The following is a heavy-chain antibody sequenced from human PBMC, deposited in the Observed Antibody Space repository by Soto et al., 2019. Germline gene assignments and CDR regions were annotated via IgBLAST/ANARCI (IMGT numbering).Heavy chain of an antibody. CDR2: ITSNTRTI. CDR3: ARSLGGGHWDY. V-gene: IGHV3-48*02. CDR1: GFTVSNYD. J-gene: IGHJ4*02. D-gene: IGHD3-16*01. Sequence: EVQLVESGGGVVQPGGSLRLSCAASGFTVSNYDMVWVSQAPGKGLEWVSFITSNTRTINYVDAVKGRFTISRDNAKNSLNLQMNSLRDEDTAVYYCARSLGGGHWDYWGPGTLVTVSS.